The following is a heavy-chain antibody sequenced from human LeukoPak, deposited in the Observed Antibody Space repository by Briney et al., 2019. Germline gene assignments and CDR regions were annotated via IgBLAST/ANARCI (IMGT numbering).Heavy chain of an antibody. CDR2: INHSGST. V-gene: IGHV4-34*01. D-gene: IGHD2-2*01. Sequence: PSETLSLTCAVHGGSFSGYYWSWIRQPPGKGLEWIGEINHSGSTNYNPSLKSRVTISVDTSKNQFSLKLSSVTAADTAVYYCARLYCSSTSCYARLYYYYGMDVWGQGTTVTVSS. CDR1: GGSFSGYY. CDR3: ARLYCSSTSCYARLYYYYGMDV. J-gene: IGHJ6*02.